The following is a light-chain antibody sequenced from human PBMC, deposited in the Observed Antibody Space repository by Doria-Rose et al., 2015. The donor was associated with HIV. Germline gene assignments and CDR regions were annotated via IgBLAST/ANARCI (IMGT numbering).Light chain of an antibody. CDR2: WAS. CDR3: QQHYSSPLT. J-gene: IGKJ4*01. CDR1: QSVLYSSNNKNY. Sequence: DIVMTQSPDSLAVSLGERATINCKSSQSVLYSSNNKNYLAWYQRKPGQPPKLLIYWASTRESGVPDRFSGSGSATDFTLTISSLQAEDVAIYFCQQHYSSPLTFGGGTKVEIK. V-gene: IGKV4-1*01.